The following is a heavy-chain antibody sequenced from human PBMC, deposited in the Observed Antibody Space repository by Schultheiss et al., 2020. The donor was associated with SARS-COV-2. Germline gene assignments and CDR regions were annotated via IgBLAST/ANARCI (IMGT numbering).Heavy chain of an antibody. V-gene: IGHV4-38-2*01. CDR1: DFTFSSYS. Sequence: GSLRLSCAASDFTFSSYSMNWVRQPPGKGLEWIGSIYHSGSTYYNPSLKSRVTISVDTSKNQFSLKLNSVTAADTAVYYCARAYSDPQWYYYYMDVWGKGTTVTVSS. CDR2: IYHSGST. J-gene: IGHJ6*03. D-gene: IGHD4-17*01. CDR3: ARAYSDPQWYYYYMDV.